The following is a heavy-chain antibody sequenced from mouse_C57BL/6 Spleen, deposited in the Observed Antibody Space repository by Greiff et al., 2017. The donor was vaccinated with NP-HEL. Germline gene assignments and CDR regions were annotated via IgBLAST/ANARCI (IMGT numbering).Heavy chain of an antibody. J-gene: IGHJ2*01. V-gene: IGHV5-16*01. CDR3: ARDYLYYFDY. Sequence: EVMLVESEGGLVQPGSSMKLSCTASGFTFSDYYMAWVRQVPEKGLEWVANINYDGSSTYYLDSLKSRFIISRDNAKNILYLQMSSLKSEDTATYYCARDYLYYFDYWGQGTTLTVSS. D-gene: IGHD5-1*01. CDR2: INYDGSST. CDR1: GFTFSDYY.